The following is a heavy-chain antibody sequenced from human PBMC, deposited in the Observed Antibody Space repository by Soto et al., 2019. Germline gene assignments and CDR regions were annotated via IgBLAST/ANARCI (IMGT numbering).Heavy chain of an antibody. D-gene: IGHD4-17*01. CDR2: IIPIFGTA. CDR1: GGTFSSYA. J-gene: IGHJ2*01. CDR3: ARGDPRFYGDYWYFDL. V-gene: IGHV1-69*01. Sequence: QVQLVQSGAEVKKPGSSVKVSCKASGGTFSSYAISWVRQAPGQGLEWMGGIIPIFGTAHYAQKFQGRVTITADESTSTAYMELSSLRSEDTAVYYCARGDPRFYGDYWYFDLWGRGTLVTVSS.